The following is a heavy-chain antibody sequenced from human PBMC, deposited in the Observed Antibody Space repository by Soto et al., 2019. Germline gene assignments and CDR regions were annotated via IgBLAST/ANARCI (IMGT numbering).Heavy chain of an antibody. V-gene: IGHV4-34*01. Sequence: SETLSLTCAVSGESFSGYYWSWIRQPPGKGLEWIGEIHHSGSTNYNPSLESRVTISVDTSKSQFSLNLSSVTAADTAVYYCARSTNRMYSGMDVWGKGTTVTISS. D-gene: IGHD2-8*01. CDR2: IHHSGST. J-gene: IGHJ6*03. CDR3: ARSTNRMYSGMDV. CDR1: GESFSGYY.